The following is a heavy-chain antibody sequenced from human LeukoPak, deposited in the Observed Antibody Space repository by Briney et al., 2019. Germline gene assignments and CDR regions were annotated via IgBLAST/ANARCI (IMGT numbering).Heavy chain of an antibody. D-gene: IGHD3-22*01. V-gene: IGHV3-30-3*01. CDR3: ARDPSGGYYYDSSGYYYT. CDR2: ISYDGSNK. CDR1: GFTFSSYA. J-gene: IGHJ5*02. Sequence: PGKSLRLSCAASGFTFSSYAMHWVRQAPGKGLEWVAVISYDGSNKYYADSVKGRFTISRDNSKNTLYLQMNSLRAEDTAVYYCARDPSGGYYYDSSGYYYTWGQGTLVTVSS.